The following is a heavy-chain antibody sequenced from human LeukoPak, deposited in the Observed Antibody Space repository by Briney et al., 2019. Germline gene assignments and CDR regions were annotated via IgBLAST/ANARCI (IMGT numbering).Heavy chain of an antibody. V-gene: IGHV4-61*01. CDR1: GGSVSSGSYY. CDR2: IYYSGST. CDR3: ARDNYGDYYYYGMDV. Sequence: SETLSLTCTVSGGSVSSGSYYWSWIRPPPGKGLEWIGYIYYSGSTNYNPSLKSRVTISVDTSKNQFPLKLSSVTAADTAVYYCARDNYGDYYYYGMDVWGKGTTVTVSS. J-gene: IGHJ6*04. D-gene: IGHD4-17*01.